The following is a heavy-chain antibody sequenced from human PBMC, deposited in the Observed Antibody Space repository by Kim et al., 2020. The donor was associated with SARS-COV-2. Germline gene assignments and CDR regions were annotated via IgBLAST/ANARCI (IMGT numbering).Heavy chain of an antibody. CDR2: IIPIFGTA. V-gene: IGHV1-69*13. D-gene: IGHD5-12*01. CDR1: GGTFSSYA. CDR3: VGDGYNFGGDY. J-gene: IGHJ4*02. Sequence: SVKVSCKASGGTFSSYAISWVRQAPGQGLEWMGGIIPIFGTANYAQKFQGRVTITADESTSTAYMELSSLRSEDTAVYYCVGDGYNFGGDYWGQGTLVTVSS.